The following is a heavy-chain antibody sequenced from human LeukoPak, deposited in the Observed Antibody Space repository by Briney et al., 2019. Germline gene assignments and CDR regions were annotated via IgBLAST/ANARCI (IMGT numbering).Heavy chain of an antibody. CDR1: GFTFSRYW. CDR2: INSDGSST. D-gene: IGHD2-15*01. J-gene: IGHJ4*02. V-gene: IGHV3-74*01. Sequence: GGSLRLSCAASGFTFSRYWMHWVRQAPGKGLVWVSRINSDGSSTSYADSVKGRFTISRDNAMNTLYLQMNSLRAEDTAVYYCARSPYDCSGSSCYPDYFDYWGQGTLVTVSS. CDR3: ARSPYDCSGSSCYPDYFDY.